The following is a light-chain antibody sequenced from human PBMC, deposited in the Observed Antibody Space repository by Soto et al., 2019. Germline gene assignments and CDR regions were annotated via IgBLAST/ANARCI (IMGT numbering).Light chain of an antibody. CDR3: QQAYSTPRLT. Sequence: DIQMTQSPSSLSASVGDIVIITCRASQSISTYLNWYQQRPGRAPKLLLFDTSKLQSGVPSRFSGSGSGTDFTLTISSLLPEDFATYHCQQAYSTPRLTFGQGTRLEIK. J-gene: IGKJ5*01. CDR1: QSISTY. CDR2: DTS. V-gene: IGKV1-39*01.